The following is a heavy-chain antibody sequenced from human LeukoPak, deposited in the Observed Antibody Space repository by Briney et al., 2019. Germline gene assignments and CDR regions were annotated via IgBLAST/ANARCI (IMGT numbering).Heavy chain of an antibody. CDR3: ARDYIQSHWFDP. Sequence: SETLSLTCTVSGGSISSYYWSWIRQPPGKGLEWIGYIYYSGSTNYNPSLKSRVTISVDTSKNQFSLKLSSVTAADTAVYYCARDYIQSHWFDPWGQGTLVTVSS. J-gene: IGHJ5*02. D-gene: IGHD4-11*01. CDR2: IYYSGST. CDR1: GGSISSYY. V-gene: IGHV4-59*12.